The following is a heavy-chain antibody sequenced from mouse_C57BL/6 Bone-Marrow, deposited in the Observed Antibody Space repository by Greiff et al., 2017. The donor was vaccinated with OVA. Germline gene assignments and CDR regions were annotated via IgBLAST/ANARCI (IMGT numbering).Heavy chain of an antibody. D-gene: IGHD1-1*01. J-gene: IGHJ1*03. CDR2: IDPENGDT. CDR3: TTSGYYGSSYWYFDV. CDR1: GFNIKDDY. Sequence: DVQLQESGAELVRPGASVKLSCTASGFNIKDDYMHWVKQRPEQGLEWIGWIDPENGDTEYASKFQGKATITADTSSNTAYLQLSSLTSEDTAVYYCTTSGYYGSSYWYFDVWGTGTTVTVSS. V-gene: IGHV14-4*01.